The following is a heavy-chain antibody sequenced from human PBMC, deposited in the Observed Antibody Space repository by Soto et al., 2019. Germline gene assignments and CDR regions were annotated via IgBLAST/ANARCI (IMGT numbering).Heavy chain of an antibody. CDR1: GSSLRAYF. J-gene: IGHJ3*02. V-gene: IGHV4-34*01. CDR2: AKNGGSP. Sequence: SETLRGTCGVPGSSLRAYFWHCIRQSPGKGLQWLGPAKNGGSPIYNASVKSRLPVALYASKDQFSLRLSAVTAADTAVYHCARAYDYRDPRDAFDTWGQGTTVT. D-gene: IGHD4-17*01. CDR3: ARAYDYRDPRDAFDT.